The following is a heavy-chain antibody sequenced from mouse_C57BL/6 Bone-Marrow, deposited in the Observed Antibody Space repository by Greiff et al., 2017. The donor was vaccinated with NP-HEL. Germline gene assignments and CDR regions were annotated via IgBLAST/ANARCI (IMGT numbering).Heavy chain of an antibody. Sequence: QVQLQQSGPELVKPGASVKLSCKASGYTFTSYDINWVKQRPGQGLEWIGWIYPRDGSTKYNEKFKGKATLTVDPSSSTAYMELHSLTSDVSAVYFCARSLYFYGSSYWYFDVWGTGTTVTVSS. V-gene: IGHV1-85*01. D-gene: IGHD1-1*01. J-gene: IGHJ1*03. CDR1: GYTFTSYD. CDR3: ARSLYFYGSSYWYFDV. CDR2: IYPRDGST.